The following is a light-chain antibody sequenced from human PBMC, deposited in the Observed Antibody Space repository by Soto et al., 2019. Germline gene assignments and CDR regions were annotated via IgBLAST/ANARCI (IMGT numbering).Light chain of an antibody. Sequence: DIQMTQSPSTLSASVGDRVTITCRASQSISSWLAWYEQKPGKAPKLLIYKASTLESGVPSRFSGSGSGTEFTLTISSLLPDDFVEYGCQQYNSVSLLTFGGGNKVEIK. V-gene: IGKV1-5*03. J-gene: IGKJ4*01. CDR2: KAS. CDR1: QSISSW. CDR3: QQYNSVSLLT.